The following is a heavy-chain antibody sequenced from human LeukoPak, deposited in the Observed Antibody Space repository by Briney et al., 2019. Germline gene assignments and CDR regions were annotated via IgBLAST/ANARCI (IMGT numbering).Heavy chain of an antibody. J-gene: IGHJ4*02. CDR2: ISAYNGDT. Sequence: GASVKVSCKASGYTFTSYGISWVRQAPGHGLEWMGWISAYNGDTKYAQKLQGRVTMTTDTSTSTAYMELRSLRSDDTAVYYCARAPSFGDYGGDYWGQGTLVTVSS. CDR1: GYTFTSYG. CDR3: ARAPSFGDYGGDY. V-gene: IGHV1-18*01. D-gene: IGHD4-17*01.